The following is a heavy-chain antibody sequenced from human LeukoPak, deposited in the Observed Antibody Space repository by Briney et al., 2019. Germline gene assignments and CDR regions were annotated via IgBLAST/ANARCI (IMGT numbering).Heavy chain of an antibody. D-gene: IGHD3-22*01. Sequence: GGSLRLSCAASGFTFTNFAMSWVLQAPGKGLEWVSTISGGGVSTYYADSVKGRFTISRDNAKNSLDLQMNSLRAEDTAVYYCARGTYYYDSTGYELYYWGQGSLVTVSS. J-gene: IGHJ4*02. V-gene: IGHV3-23*01. CDR3: ARGTYYYDSTGYELYY. CDR1: GFTFTNFA. CDR2: ISGGGVST.